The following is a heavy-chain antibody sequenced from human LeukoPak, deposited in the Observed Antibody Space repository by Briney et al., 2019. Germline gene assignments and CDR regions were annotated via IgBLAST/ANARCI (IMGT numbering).Heavy chain of an antibody. CDR1: GFTFDDYV. CDR2: ISWNSGSI. J-gene: IGHJ1*01. V-gene: IGHV3-9*01. CDR3: AKEGFQH. Sequence: GRSLRLSCAASGFTFDDYVMHWVRQAPGKGLEWVSGISWNSGSIGYADSVKGRFTISRDNAKNSLYLQMNSLRAEDTALYYCAKEGFQHWGQGTLVTVSS.